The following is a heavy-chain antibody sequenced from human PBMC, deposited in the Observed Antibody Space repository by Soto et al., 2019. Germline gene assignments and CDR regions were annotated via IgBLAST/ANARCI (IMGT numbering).Heavy chain of an antibody. V-gene: IGHV3-7*01. CDR1: GFTFSSYW. D-gene: IGHD3-3*01. CDR3: AIDRITIFGVVIIPAMDV. J-gene: IGHJ6*02. Sequence: RGSLRLSCAASGFTFSSYWMSWVRQAPGKGLEWVANIKQDGSEKYYVDSVKGRFTISRDNAKNSLYLQMNSLRAEDTAVYYCAIDRITIFGVVIIPAMDVWSQVTTVSVSS. CDR2: IKQDGSEK.